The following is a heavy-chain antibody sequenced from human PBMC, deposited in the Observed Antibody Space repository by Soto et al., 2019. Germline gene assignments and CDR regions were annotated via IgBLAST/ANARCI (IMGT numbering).Heavy chain of an antibody. V-gene: IGHV4-61*01. Sequence: SETLSLTCTVSGGSVSRGNYHWSWIRQPPGKGLEWIGYIYNSGSTNYNPSLKSRVTISVDTSKNQFSLKLSSVTAADTAVYYCARGGDYWGQGILVTVSS. J-gene: IGHJ4*02. CDR3: ARGGDY. CDR1: GGSVSRGNYH. D-gene: IGHD3-16*01. CDR2: IYNSGST.